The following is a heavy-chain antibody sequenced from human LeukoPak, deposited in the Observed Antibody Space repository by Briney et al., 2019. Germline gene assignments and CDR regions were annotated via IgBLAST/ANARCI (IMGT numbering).Heavy chain of an antibody. Sequence: PGRSLRLSCAASGFTFSSYSMNWVRQAPGKGLEWVSSISSSSSYIYYADSVKGRFTISRDNAKNSLYLQMNSLRAEDTAVYYCARGYYDSSGYYYEGPIDYWGQGTLVTVSS. D-gene: IGHD3-22*01. V-gene: IGHV3-21*01. J-gene: IGHJ4*02. CDR2: ISSSSSYI. CDR3: ARGYYDSSGYYYEGPIDY. CDR1: GFTFSSYS.